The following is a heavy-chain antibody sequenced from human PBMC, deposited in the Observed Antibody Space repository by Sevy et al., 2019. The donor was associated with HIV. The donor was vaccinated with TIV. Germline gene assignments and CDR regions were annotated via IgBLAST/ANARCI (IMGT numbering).Heavy chain of an antibody. D-gene: IGHD2-15*01. V-gene: IGHV3-23*01. Sequence: GGSLRLSCAASGFTFSSYAMGWVRQAPGKGLEFASAISDSGGSTFYADSMKGRFTISRDNSKDTLYLQMNSLRAGDTAVYCCARSPGWWALDYWGQGTLVTVSS. CDR2: ISDSGGST. CDR1: GFTFSSYA. J-gene: IGHJ4*02. CDR3: ARSPGWWALDY.